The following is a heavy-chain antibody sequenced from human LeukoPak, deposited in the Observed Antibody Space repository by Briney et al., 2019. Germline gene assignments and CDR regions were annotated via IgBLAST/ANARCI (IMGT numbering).Heavy chain of an antibody. D-gene: IGHD5-12*01. Sequence: ASVKVSCKASGYTFTGYYMHWVRQAPGQGLGWMGWINPNSGGTSYAQKFQGRVTMTRDTSISTAYMELNRLRSDDTAVYYCAREVYSGYDYFYWGQGTLVTVSS. V-gene: IGHV1-2*02. CDR1: GYTFTGYY. CDR2: INPNSGGT. J-gene: IGHJ4*02. CDR3: AREVYSGYDYFY.